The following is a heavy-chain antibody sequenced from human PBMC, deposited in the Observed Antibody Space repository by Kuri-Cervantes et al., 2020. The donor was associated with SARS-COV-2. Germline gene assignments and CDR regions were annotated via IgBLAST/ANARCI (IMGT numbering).Heavy chain of an antibody. J-gene: IGHJ5*02. D-gene: IGHD2-2*01. CDR3: ARDLGYCSTTSCYPWGWYDP. V-gene: IGHV4-61*02. Sequence: SETLSLTCTVSGGSINSGDYYWSWIRQPAGKGLEWIGRIYTSGSTNYNPSLKSRVTISVDTSKNQFSLKLSSVTAADTAVYYCARDLGYCSTTSCYPWGWYDPWGQGTLVTVSS. CDR1: GGSINSGDYY. CDR2: IYTSGST.